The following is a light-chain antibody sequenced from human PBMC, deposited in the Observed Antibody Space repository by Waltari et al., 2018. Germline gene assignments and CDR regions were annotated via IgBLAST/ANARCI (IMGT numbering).Light chain of an antibody. CDR2: DDD. V-gene: IGLV3-21*03. CDR1: NSSNQR. CDR3: QVWDGSSDHPGV. J-gene: IGLJ3*02. Sequence: SEVLTQPPSVSVAPGKTARIPCAGKNSSNQRVHLYQQKPGHAPVRVVYDDDELPSESPARFSGSVSGNAATLSISWVESGDEADYYCQVWDGSSDHPGVFGGGTKLSVL.